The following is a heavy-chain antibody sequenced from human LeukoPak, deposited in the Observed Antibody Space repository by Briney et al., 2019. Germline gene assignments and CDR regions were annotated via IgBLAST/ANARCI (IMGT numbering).Heavy chain of an antibody. D-gene: IGHD6-13*01. V-gene: IGHV3-7*01. Sequence: GGSLRLSCAASGFTFSSYWMSWVRQAPGKGLEWVANIKQDGSEKYYVDSVKGRFTISRDNAKNSLYLQMNSLRAEDTAVYYCARDQYSSSWYGAYYYYYMDVWGKGTTVTVSS. CDR3: ARDQYSSSWYGAYYYYYMDV. J-gene: IGHJ6*03. CDR2: IKQDGSEK. CDR1: GFTFSSYW.